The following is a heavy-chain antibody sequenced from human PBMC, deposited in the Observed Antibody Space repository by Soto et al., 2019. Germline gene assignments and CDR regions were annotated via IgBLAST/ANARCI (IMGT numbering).Heavy chain of an antibody. V-gene: IGHV1-18*01. Sequence: QVQLVQSGAEVKKPGASVKVSCKASGYTFNSYGISWVRQAPGQGLEWMGWISAYKGHTNYAQKLQGRVTRTTDTSTSTVYMELRSLRSDDTAVYYCAGSAYIYCSGGSCSYYDMDVWGQGTTVIVSS. D-gene: IGHD2-15*01. CDR3: AGSAYIYCSGGSCSYYDMDV. CDR2: ISAYKGHT. J-gene: IGHJ6*02. CDR1: GYTFNSYG.